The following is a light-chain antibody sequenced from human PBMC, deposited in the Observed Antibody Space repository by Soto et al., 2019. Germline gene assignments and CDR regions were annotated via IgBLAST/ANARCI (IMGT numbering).Light chain of an antibody. CDR3: QQSYSTPYT. J-gene: IGKJ2*01. V-gene: IGKV1-39*01. CDR2: AAS. Sequence: DIQMTQSPSSLSASAGDRATITCRASQSMNNYVNWYQQKPGKAPQLLIYAASSLQSGVPPRFSGRGSGTDFTLAISSLQPEDFATYYCQQSYSTPYTFGQGTKLEI. CDR1: QSMNNY.